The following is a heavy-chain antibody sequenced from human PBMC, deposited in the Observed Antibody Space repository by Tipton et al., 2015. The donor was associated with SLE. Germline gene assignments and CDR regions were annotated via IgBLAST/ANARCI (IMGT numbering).Heavy chain of an antibody. CDR1: GFTFSSYS. Sequence: SLRLSCAASGFTFSSYSMNWVRQAPGKGLEWLSLISYDGSNKHYADPVKGRFTISRDNSKNTLYLQMNSLRAEDTAVYYCARDGDLSLDYHSYWGQGTLVTVSS. CDR3: ARDGDLSLDYHSY. D-gene: IGHD3/OR15-3a*01. V-gene: IGHV3-30*03. CDR2: ISYDGSNK. J-gene: IGHJ4*02.